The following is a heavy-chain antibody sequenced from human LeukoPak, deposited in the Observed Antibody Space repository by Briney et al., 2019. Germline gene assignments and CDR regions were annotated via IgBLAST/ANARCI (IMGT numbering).Heavy chain of an antibody. CDR2: LSYDGSNE. V-gene: IGHV3-30*03. D-gene: IGHD3-10*01. CDR1: GFPFSSYG. CDR3: AGSWFYRDYFEY. Sequence: GGSLRLSCAASGFPFSSYGMHWVRQAPGKGLEWVAVLSYDGSNEYYADSVKGRFTISRDNSKNTLYLQMNSLRVEDTAVYYCAGSWFYRDYFEYWGQGTLVTVSA. J-gene: IGHJ4*02.